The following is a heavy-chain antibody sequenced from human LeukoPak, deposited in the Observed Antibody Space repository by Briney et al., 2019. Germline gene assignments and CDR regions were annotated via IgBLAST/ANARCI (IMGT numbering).Heavy chain of an antibody. V-gene: IGHV3-33*01. CDR3: ARDLVVRGVISALDI. J-gene: IGHJ3*02. CDR1: GFTFISYG. CDR2: VWYDGSNK. Sequence: GGSLRLSCAASGFTFISYGMHWVRQAPGKGLEWVAVVWYDGSNKYYADSLKGRFTISRDNSKNTLYLQMNSLRAEDTAVYYCARDLVVRGVISALDIWGQGTMVTVSS. D-gene: IGHD3-10*01.